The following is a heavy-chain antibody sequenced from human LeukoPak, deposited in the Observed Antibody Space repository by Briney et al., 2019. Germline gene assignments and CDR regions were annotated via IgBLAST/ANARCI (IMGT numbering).Heavy chain of an antibody. J-gene: IGHJ4*02. CDR3: ARVSAAGTPLFDY. CDR1: GGSISSYY. CDR2: IYYSGST. D-gene: IGHD6-13*01. V-gene: IGHV4-59*01. Sequence: KPSETLSLTCTVSGGSISSYYWSWIRQPPGKGLEWIGYIYYSGSTNYNPSLKSRVTISVDTSKNQFSLKLSSVTAADTAVYYCARVSAAGTPLFDYWGQGTLVTVSS.